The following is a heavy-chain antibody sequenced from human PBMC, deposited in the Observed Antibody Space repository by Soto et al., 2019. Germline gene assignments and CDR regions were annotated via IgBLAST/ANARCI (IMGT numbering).Heavy chain of an antibody. CDR1: GFTFNNYW. D-gene: IGHD2-8*02. CDR2: IDGDGTNT. J-gene: IGHJ4*02. Sequence: EVQLVESGGGLVQPGGSLRLSCAASGFTFNNYWIHWVRQAPGKGLVWVSRIDGDGTNTDYADSVNGRFTISRDNAKNTVFLQMSSLSADDTAVYYCARVGFGCTGRSCYTGPYYFDYWGQGALVTVSS. V-gene: IGHV3-74*01. CDR3: ARVGFGCTGRSCYTGPYYFDY.